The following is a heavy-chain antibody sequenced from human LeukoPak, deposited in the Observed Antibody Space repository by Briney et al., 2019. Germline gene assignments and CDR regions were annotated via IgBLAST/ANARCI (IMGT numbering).Heavy chain of an antibody. CDR1: GLTFSSYE. Sequence: GGSLRLXCAASGLTFSSYEMNWVRQAPGRGLEWVSYISSSGSTIYYADSVKGRFTISRDNAKNSLYLQMNSLRAEDTAVYYCAREDPATGNYWGQGTLVTVSS. V-gene: IGHV3-48*03. CDR2: ISSSGSTI. J-gene: IGHJ4*02. CDR3: AREDPATGNY. D-gene: IGHD3-10*01.